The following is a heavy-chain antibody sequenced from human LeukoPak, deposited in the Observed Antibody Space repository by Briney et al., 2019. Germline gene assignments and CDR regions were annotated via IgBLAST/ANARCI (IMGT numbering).Heavy chain of an antibody. CDR3: ARDLISGGMRAFDI. CDR2: IYSGGST. V-gene: IGHV3-53*01. D-gene: IGHD2-15*01. CDR1: GFTVSSNY. Sequence: PGGSLRLSCAASGFTVSSNYMSWVRQAPGKGLEWVSVIYSGGSTYYADSVKGRFTISRDNSKNTLYLQMNSLRAEDTAVYYCARDLISGGMRAFDIWGQGTMVTVSS. J-gene: IGHJ3*02.